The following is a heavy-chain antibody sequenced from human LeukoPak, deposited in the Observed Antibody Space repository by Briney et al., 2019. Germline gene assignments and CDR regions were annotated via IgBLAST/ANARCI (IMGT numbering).Heavy chain of an antibody. CDR1: GFTFSDYY. J-gene: IGHJ4*02. V-gene: IGHV3-11*06. D-gene: IGHD3-22*01. CDR2: ISSSSSYI. Sequence: GGSLRLSCAASGFTFSDYYMSWIRQAPGKGLEWVSSISSSSSYIYYADSVKGRFTISRDNAKNSLYLQMNSLRAEDTAVYYCARGGDTSGYYPTDYWGQGTLVTVSS. CDR3: ARGGDTSGYYPTDY.